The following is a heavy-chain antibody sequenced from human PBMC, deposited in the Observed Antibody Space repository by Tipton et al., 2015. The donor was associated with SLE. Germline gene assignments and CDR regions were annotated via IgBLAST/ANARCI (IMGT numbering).Heavy chain of an antibody. V-gene: IGHV4-34*01. CDR3: ARRTRIAARSPFDY. CDR1: GGSFSGYY. Sequence: TLSLTCTVSGGSFSGYYWSWIRQPPGKGLEWIGEINHSGSTNYNPSLKSRVTISVDTSKNQFSLKLSSVTAADTAVYYCARRTRIAARSPFDYWGQGTLVTVSS. D-gene: IGHD6-6*01. CDR2: INHSGST. J-gene: IGHJ4*02.